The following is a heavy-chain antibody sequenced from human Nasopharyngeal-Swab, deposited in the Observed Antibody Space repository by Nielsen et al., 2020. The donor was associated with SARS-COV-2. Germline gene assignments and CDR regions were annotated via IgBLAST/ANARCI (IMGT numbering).Heavy chain of an antibody. CDR3: ARDQLTGYSSGWFTFDY. CDR2: INTNTGNP. Sequence: ASVKVSCKASGYTFTSYYMHWVRQAPGQGLEWMGWINTNTGNPTYAQGFTGRFVFSLDTSVSTAYLQISSLKAEDTAVYYCARDQLTGYSSGWFTFDYWGQGTLVTVSS. J-gene: IGHJ4*02. V-gene: IGHV7-4-1*02. D-gene: IGHD6-19*01. CDR1: GYTFTSYY.